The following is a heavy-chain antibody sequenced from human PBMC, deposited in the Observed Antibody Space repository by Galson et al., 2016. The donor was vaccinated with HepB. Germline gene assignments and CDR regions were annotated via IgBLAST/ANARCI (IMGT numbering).Heavy chain of an antibody. Sequence: SETLSLTCTVSGASVSSSNCYWGWIRQPPGKGLEWLASVSYSGTTDYKPSLRSRLTISADTSKNHFSLRLSSVTAADTAVSYCARTLSPTNQYCFNSWGQGTMVTGSS. CDR2: VSYSGTT. V-gene: IGHV4-39*02. J-gene: IGHJ4*02. D-gene: IGHD1-14*01. CDR3: ARTLSPTNQYCFNS. CDR1: GASVSSSNCY.